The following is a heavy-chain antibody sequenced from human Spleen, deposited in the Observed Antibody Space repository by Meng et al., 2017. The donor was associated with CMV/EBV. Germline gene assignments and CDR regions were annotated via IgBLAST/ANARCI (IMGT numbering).Heavy chain of an antibody. V-gene: IGHV1-69*05. J-gene: IGHJ5*02. CDR1: GGTFSSYA. Sequence: SVKVSCKASGGTFSSYAISWVRQAPGQGLEWMGGIIPIFGTANYAQKFQGRVTITTDESTSTAYMELSSLRSEDTAVYYCARGQPSSVAGTSRWFDPWGQGTLVTVSS. CDR2: IIPIFGTA. D-gene: IGHD6-19*01. CDR3: ARGQPSSVAGTSRWFDP.